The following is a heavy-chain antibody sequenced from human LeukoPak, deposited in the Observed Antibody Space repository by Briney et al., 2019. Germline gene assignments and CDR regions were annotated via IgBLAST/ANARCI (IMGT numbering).Heavy chain of an antibody. CDR2: IYYSGST. J-gene: IGHJ4*02. Sequence: PSETLSLTCTVSGGSISSYYWSWIRQPPGKGLEWIGYIYYSGSTNYNPSLKSRVTISVDTSKNQFSLKLSSVTAADTAVYYCARDGRPLDYWGQGTLVTVSS. CDR3: ARDGRPLDY. CDR1: GGSISSYY. V-gene: IGHV4-59*01.